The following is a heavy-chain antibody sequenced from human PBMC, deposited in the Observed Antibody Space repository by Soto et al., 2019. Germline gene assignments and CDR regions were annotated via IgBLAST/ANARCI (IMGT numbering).Heavy chain of an antibody. J-gene: IGHJ4*02. V-gene: IGHV4-34*01. CDR2: INHTGGT. Sequence: SETLSLTCAVYGGSVNGYYWNWIRQPPGKGLEWIGEINHTGGTHYNPSLKSRVTISVDTSKNQFSLKLSSVTAADTAVYYCARASPPSRYDSSGYYLDYWGQGTLVTVSS. CDR3: ARASPPSRYDSSGYYLDY. D-gene: IGHD3-22*01. CDR1: GGSVNGYY.